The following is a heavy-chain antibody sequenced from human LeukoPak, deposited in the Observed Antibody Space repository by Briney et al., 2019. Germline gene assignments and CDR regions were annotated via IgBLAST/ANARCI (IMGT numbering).Heavy chain of an antibody. CDR2: IIPILGIA. CDR1: GGTFSSYA. J-gene: IGHJ4*02. Sequence: SVKVSCKASGGTFSSYAISWVRQAPGQGLQWMGRIIPILGIANYAQKFQGRVTITADKSTSTAYMELSSLRSEDTAVYYCARGVAVAGTIDYWGQGTLVTVSS. D-gene: IGHD6-19*01. V-gene: IGHV1-69*04. CDR3: ARGVAVAGTIDY.